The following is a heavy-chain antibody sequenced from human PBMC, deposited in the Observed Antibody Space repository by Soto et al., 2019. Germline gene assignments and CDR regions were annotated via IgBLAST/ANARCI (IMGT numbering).Heavy chain of an antibody. CDR1: GFTFSTYG. J-gene: IGHJ5*02. CDR3: ARENEYSNGWTNWFDP. CDR2: ITSSDYI. V-gene: IGHV3-21*01. Sequence: PGESLQISCASSGFTFSTYGMNLFCHSPGKGLEWVSSITSSDYISYADSVKGRLTISRDNAKNSLFLQMNSLRADDTAVYYCARENEYSNGWTNWFDPWGQGTLVTVSS. D-gene: IGHD6-6*01.